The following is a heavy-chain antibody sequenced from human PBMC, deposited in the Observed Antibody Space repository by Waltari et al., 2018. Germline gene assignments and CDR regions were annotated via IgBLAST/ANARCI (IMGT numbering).Heavy chain of an antibody. CDR1: GFTSSSFW. CDR3: ASMGKNYYDSSGHLRGY. J-gene: IGHJ4*02. CDR2: INSDGSST. Sequence: EVQLVESGGGLVQPGGSLRLSCAASGFTSSSFWLDCVRRVPGKGLVWVARINSDGSSTSYADSVKGRFTISRDNAKDTLSLQMNSLRAEDTAVYYCASMGKNYYDSSGHLRGYWGQGTLVTVSS. D-gene: IGHD3-22*01. V-gene: IGHV3-74*01.